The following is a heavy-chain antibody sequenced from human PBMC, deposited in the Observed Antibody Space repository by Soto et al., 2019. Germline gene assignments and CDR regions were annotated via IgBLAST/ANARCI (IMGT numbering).Heavy chain of an antibody. J-gene: IGHJ5*02. D-gene: IGHD3-22*01. CDR1: GGTFSSYA. Sequence: SVKVSCKASGGTFSSYAISWVRQAPGQGLEWMGGIIPIFGTANYAQKFQGRVTITADESTSTAYMELSSLRSEDTAVYYCARVRYYDSSGYYLNWSDPWGQGTLVTVSS. CDR2: IIPIFGTA. V-gene: IGHV1-69*13. CDR3: ARVRYYDSSGYYLNWSDP.